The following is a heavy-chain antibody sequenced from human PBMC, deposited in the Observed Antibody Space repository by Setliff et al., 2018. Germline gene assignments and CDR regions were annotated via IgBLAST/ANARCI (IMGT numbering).Heavy chain of an antibody. CDR3: ARSPRPPTSLDCVDV. Sequence: PGESLRLSCVTSGFTLSRFWMHWVRQVPGKGLVWVSRLHPNGITTRYADSVKGRFTIYRDMAENTLYLQMNSLRAEDTAVYYCARSPRPPTSLDCVDVWGDGTMVTVSS. CDR2: LHPNGITT. CDR1: GFTLSRFW. V-gene: IGHV3-74*01. D-gene: IGHD2-2*01. J-gene: IGHJ6*01.